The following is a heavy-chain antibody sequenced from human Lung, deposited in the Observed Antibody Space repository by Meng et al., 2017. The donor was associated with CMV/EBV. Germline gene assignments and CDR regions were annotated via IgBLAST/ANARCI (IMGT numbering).Heavy chain of an antibody. CDR3: AGHETSGYTSTFDY. CDR1: GSTFFGYY. V-gene: IGHV1-2*02. Sequence: QEQLVQSGAEVKKPGASVKVSCKTSGSTFFGYYLHWVRQARGQGLEWMGWINPSSGATKYAPNFQGRISMTRDTSISTAYMELSSLRSDDTAVYFCAGHETSGYTSTFDYWGQGTLVTVSS. CDR2: INPSSGAT. D-gene: IGHD3-22*01. J-gene: IGHJ4*02.